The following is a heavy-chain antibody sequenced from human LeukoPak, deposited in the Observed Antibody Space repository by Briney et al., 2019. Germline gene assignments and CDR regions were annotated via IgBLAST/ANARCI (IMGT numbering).Heavy chain of an antibody. CDR1: GFTFSSYA. CDR2: ISYDGSNK. Sequence: PGGSLRLSCAASGFTFSSYAMHWVRQAPGKGLEWLAVISYDGSNKYYADSVKGRFTISRDNSKNTLYLQMNSLRAEDTAVYYCARGRGSNWFDPWGQGTLVTVSS. CDR3: ARGRGSNWFDP. J-gene: IGHJ5*02. V-gene: IGHV3-30*04. D-gene: IGHD3-16*01.